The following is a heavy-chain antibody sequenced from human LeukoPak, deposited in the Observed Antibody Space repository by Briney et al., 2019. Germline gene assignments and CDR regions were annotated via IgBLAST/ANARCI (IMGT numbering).Heavy chain of an antibody. D-gene: IGHD4-23*01. Sequence: GGFLRLSCVASGFTVSSYYVSWVRQAPGKGLEWVSYISSSSSDIYYADSVKGRFTISRDNGKNSLYLHMNSLRAEDTAVYYCARDYGGSSPFDYWGQGTLVTVSS. V-gene: IGHV3-21*05. CDR3: ARDYGGSSPFDY. CDR1: GFTVSSYY. J-gene: IGHJ4*02. CDR2: ISSSSSDI.